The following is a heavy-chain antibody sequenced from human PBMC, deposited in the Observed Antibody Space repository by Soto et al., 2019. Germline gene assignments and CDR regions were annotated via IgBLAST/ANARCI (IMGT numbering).Heavy chain of an antibody. V-gene: IGHV4-34*01. CDR2: INHSGST. Sequence: SETLSLTCAVYGGSFSGYYWSWIRQPPGKGLEWIGEINHSGSTNYNPSQRSRDNISVDTSKNQFSLKMSSVTAADTVVYYCARGKSRPPGRYCSGGSCAGPFDYWGQGTLVTVSS. D-gene: IGHD2-15*01. CDR3: ARGKSRPPGRYCSGGSCAGPFDY. CDR1: GGSFSGYY. J-gene: IGHJ4*02.